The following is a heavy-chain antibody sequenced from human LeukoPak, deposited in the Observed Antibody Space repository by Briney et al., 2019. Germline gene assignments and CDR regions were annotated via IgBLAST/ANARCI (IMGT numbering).Heavy chain of an antibody. J-gene: IGHJ4*02. CDR2: ISDSGNT. Sequence: GGSLRLSCAASGFTLSSYAMSWVRQAPGKGLEWVAAISDSGNTYYADSVKSRVTISSDRSKNTLLLQMNRLRPEDAAVYYCANAPVKTCRGAYCSPFDYWGQGTLVTVSS. D-gene: IGHD2-21*01. CDR1: GFTLSSYA. CDR3: ANAPVKTCRGAYCSPFDY. V-gene: IGHV3-23*01.